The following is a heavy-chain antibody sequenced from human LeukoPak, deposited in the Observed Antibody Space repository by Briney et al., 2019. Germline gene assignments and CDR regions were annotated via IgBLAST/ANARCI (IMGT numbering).Heavy chain of an antibody. CDR3: ARGGISRAAFDV. Sequence: GSLRLSCVASGFSFSTSWVSWVRQAPGKEPEWVANIKEDGSEKSYVDSVKGRFTISRDNAKNSLYLEMDSLRVEDMAVYYCARGGISRAAFDVWGQGTMVTVS. CDR2: IKEDGSEK. CDR1: GFSFSTSW. D-gene: IGHD2-21*01. J-gene: IGHJ3*01. V-gene: IGHV3-7*05.